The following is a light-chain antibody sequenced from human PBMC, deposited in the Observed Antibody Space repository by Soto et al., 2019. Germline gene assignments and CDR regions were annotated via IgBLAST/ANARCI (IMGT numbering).Light chain of an antibody. J-gene: IGLJ2*01. Sequence: QSVLTQPPSVSGSPGQSVTISCTGTSSDVGSYNRVSWYQQPPGTVPRLLIYEVKVRRSGVPDRFSGSKSGNTASLTISGLQAEDEADYYCTSYTTSNTVIFGGGTKVTVL. CDR2: EVK. V-gene: IGLV2-18*02. CDR1: SSDVGSYNR. CDR3: TSYTTSNTVI.